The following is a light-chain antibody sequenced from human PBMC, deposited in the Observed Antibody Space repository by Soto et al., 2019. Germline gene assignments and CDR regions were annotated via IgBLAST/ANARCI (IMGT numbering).Light chain of an antibody. J-gene: IGLJ3*02. Sequence: QSALTQPPSASGTPGQRVTISCSGSSSNIGSNTVNWYQQLPGTAPKLLTYSNNQRPSGVPDRFSGSKSGTSGSLAISGLQSADEADYYCAAWDASLNGWVFGGGTKLTVL. V-gene: IGLV1-44*01. CDR2: SNN. CDR3: AAWDASLNGWV. CDR1: SSNIGSNT.